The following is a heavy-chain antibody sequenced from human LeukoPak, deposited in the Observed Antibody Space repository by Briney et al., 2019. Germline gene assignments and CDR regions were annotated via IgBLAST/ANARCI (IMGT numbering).Heavy chain of an antibody. CDR3: ARDPEGYSYGYPPDY. CDR1: GFTFSSYS. D-gene: IGHD5-18*01. J-gene: IGHJ4*02. V-gene: IGHV3-7*01. CDR2: IKQDGSEK. Sequence: GGSLRLSCAASGFTFSSYSMNWVRQAPGKGLEWVANIKQDGSEKYYVDSVKGRFTISRDNAKNSLYLQMNSLRAEDTAVYYCARDPEGYSYGYPPDYWGQGTLVTVSS.